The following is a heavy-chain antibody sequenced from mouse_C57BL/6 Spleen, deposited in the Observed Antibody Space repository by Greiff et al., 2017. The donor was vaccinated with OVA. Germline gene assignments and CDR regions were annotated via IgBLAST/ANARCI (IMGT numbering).Heavy chain of an antibody. CDR1: GFTFSDYG. D-gene: IGHD2-2*01. J-gene: IGHJ3*01. CDR3: AREHGYDWFAY. V-gene: IGHV5-17*01. CDR2: ISSGSSTI. Sequence: EVQLMESGGGLVKPGGSLKLSCAASGFTFSDYGMHWVRQAPEKGLEWVAYISSGSSTIYYADTVKGRFTISRDNAKNTLFLQMTSLRSEDTAMYYCAREHGYDWFAYWGQGTLVTVAA.